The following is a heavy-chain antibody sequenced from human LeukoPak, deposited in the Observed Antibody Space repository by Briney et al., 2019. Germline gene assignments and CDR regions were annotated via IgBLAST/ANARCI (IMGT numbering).Heavy chain of an antibody. J-gene: IGHJ4*01. Sequence: GGSLRLSCAASGFTFSSYWMTWVRQAPGKGLEWVANIKQDGSERNYVDSVKGRFTISRDNAKNSLYLQMNTLRDEDTAVYYCATGAGCGYWGQGTLVTVSP. CDR2: IKQDGSER. D-gene: IGHD6-19*01. CDR1: GFTFSSYW. CDR3: ATGAGCGY. V-gene: IGHV3-7*03.